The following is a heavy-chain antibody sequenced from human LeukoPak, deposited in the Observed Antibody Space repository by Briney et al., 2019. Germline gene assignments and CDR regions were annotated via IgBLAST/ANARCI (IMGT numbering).Heavy chain of an antibody. J-gene: IGHJ4*02. CDR2: INPNSGGT. D-gene: IGHD3-22*01. CDR1: GYTFTGYY. V-gene: IGHV1-2*02. Sequence: GASVKVSCKASGYTFTGYYMHWVRQAPGQGLEWMGWINPNSGGTNYAQKFQGRVTMTRDTSISTAYMELSRLRSEDTAVYYCARDNRPDYYDSSGGQDYWGQGTLVTVSS. CDR3: ARDNRPDYYDSSGGQDY.